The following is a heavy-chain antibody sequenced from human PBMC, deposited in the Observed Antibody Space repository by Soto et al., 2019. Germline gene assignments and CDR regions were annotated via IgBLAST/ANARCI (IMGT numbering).Heavy chain of an antibody. J-gene: IGHJ6*03. D-gene: IGHD3-16*01. CDR3: AKFRGPSYSYYYMDV. V-gene: IGHV3-23*01. Sequence: EVQLLASGGGLVQPGGSLRLSCAASGFTFGTYAMKWLRQAPGRGLDCVSFISGSGCTTYYADSVKGRFTVSRDNSKNTMYLQMHSLRAEDTALYYCAKFRGPSYSYYYMDVWGKGTTVTVSS. CDR2: ISGSGCTT. CDR1: GFTFGTYA.